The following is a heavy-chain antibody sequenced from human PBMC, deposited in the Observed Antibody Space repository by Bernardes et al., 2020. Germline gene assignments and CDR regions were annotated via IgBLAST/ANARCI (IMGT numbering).Heavy chain of an antibody. Sequence: ASVKVSCKPSGYTFTSYDINWVRQGPGQGLEWMGWMNPNSGNTGYAQKFQGRVTMTRNTPTSTAYMELSSLRPEDTAIYYCARGYRRIPVAGTRPLGYWFDPWGQGTLVTVSS. CDR3: ARGYRRIPVAGTRPLGYWFDP. CDR1: GYTFTSYD. D-gene: IGHD6-19*01. CDR2: MNPNSGNT. J-gene: IGHJ5*02. V-gene: IGHV1-8*01.